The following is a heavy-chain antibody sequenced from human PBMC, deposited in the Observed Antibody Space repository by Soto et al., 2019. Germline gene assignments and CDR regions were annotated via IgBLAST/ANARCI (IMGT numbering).Heavy chain of an antibody. CDR1: GFTFSSYG. CDR2: ISYDGSNK. CDR3: AKGWGGHSYGSAAFDI. D-gene: IGHD5-18*01. Sequence: QPGGSLRLSCAASGFTFSSYGMHWVRQAPGKGLEWVAVISYDGSNKYYADSVKGRFTISRDNSKNTLYLQMNSLRAEDTAVYYCAKGWGGHSYGSAAFDIWGQGTMVTV. V-gene: IGHV3-30*18. J-gene: IGHJ3*02.